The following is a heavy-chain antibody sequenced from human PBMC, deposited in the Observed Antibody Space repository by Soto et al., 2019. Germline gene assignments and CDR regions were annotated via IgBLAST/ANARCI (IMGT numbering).Heavy chain of an antibody. CDR1: GFFFGREA. CDR3: AKGEVRGIIPSYFDY. Sequence: PGGSLRLSCAGSGFFFGREAMHWVRQSPGKGLEWVAAISYDESNKAYAESVRGRFTISRDNSKNTLYLQILSLRAEDTAVYYCAKGEVRGIIPSYFDYWGLGTLVTVSS. D-gene: IGHD3-10*01. J-gene: IGHJ4*02. CDR2: ISYDESNK. V-gene: IGHV3-30-3*01.